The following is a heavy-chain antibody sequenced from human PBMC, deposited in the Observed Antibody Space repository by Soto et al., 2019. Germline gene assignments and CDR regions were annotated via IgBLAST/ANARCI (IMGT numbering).Heavy chain of an antibody. J-gene: IGHJ2*01. CDR2: VYYSGTT. D-gene: IGHD3-22*01. Sequence: SLELALSVSGASINNNEYYLSWIRQTPGKGLEWIGYVYYSGTTDYIPSLKSRLSMSIDKSQNQFTLKLNSVTAADTATYYCARMSYFYDKWYFDLWGRGTLVTVTS. CDR1: GASINNNEYY. V-gene: IGHV4-30-4*01. CDR3: ARMSYFYDKWYFDL.